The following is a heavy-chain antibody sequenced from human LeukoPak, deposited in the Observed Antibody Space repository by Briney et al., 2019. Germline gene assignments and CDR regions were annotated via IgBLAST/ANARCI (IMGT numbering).Heavy chain of an antibody. CDR2: IYYSGST. Sequence: SETLSLTCTVSGGSISSSSYYWGWIRQPPGKGLEWIGYIYYSGSTYYNPSLKSRVTISVDTSKNQFSLKLSSVTAADTAVYYCARDRGGYDDYWGQGTLVTVSS. V-gene: IGHV4-30-4*08. J-gene: IGHJ4*02. CDR1: GGSISSSSYY. CDR3: ARDRGGYDDY. D-gene: IGHD5-12*01.